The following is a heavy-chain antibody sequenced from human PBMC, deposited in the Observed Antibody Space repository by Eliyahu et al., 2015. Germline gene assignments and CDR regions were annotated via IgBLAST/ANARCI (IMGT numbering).Heavy chain of an antibody. J-gene: IGHJ5*02. D-gene: IGHD4-11*01. CDR1: GXTXSNXY. Sequence: QAQLVQSGAEVRKPGAXVKVXCKASGXTXSNXYMHWVRXAPGLGLEWMGIINPTGGSTTYAXKFQGRVTMTRDTSTSTVYLELSSLRSEDTAMYYCARGEAVNYLRYNWFDPWGQGTVVTVAS. V-gene: IGHV1-46*01. CDR2: INPTGGST. CDR3: ARGEAVNYLRYNWFDP.